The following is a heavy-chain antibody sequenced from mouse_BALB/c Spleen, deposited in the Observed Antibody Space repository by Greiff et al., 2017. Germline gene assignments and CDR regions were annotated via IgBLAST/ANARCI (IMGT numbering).Heavy chain of an antibody. CDR3: ARWGYGNYGAY. CDR2: ISSGGGNT. J-gene: IGHJ3*01. CDR1: GFTFSSYT. V-gene: IGHV5-9*03. D-gene: IGHD2-1*01. Sequence: EVKVVESGGGLVKPGGSLKLSCAASGFTFSSYTMSWVRQTPEKRLEWVATISSGGGNTYYPDSVKGRFTISRDNAKNNLYLQMSSLRSEDTALYYCARWGYGNYGAYWGQGTLVTVSA.